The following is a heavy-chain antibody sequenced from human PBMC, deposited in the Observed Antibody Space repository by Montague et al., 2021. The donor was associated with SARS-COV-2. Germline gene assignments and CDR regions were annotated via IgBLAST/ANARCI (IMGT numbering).Heavy chain of an antibody. V-gene: IGHV3-13*04. D-gene: IGHD6-19*01. CDR1: GFTFSSYD. CDR3: ARGDRTGWQTDY. Sequence: SLRLSCAASGFTFSSYDMHWVRQAPGKGLECVSLINTAGDTYYPGSVKGRFTISRDNAKNSLYLQMSSLRAGDTAVYYCARGDRTGWQTDYWGQGTLVTVSS. CDR2: INTAGDT. J-gene: IGHJ4*02.